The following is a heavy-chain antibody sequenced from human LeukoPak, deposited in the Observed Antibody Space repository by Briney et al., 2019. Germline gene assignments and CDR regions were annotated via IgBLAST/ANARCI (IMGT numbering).Heavy chain of an antibody. CDR2: ISSSGSTI. CDR1: GFIFSSYE. CDR3: ARDARYLYYYDSSGSYDY. D-gene: IGHD3-22*01. V-gene: IGHV3-48*03. J-gene: IGHJ4*02. Sequence: GGSLRLSCAASGFIFSSYEMIWVRQAPGKGLEWVSYISSSGSTIYYADSVKGRFTISRGNAKNSLYLQMNSLRAEDTAVYYCARDARYLYYYDSSGSYDYWGQGTLVTVSS.